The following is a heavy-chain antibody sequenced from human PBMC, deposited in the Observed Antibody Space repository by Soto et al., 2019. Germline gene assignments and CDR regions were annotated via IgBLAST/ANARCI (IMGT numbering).Heavy chain of an antibody. V-gene: IGHV3-30*04. Sequence: VQLVESEGGVVQPGRSLRLSCSASGFTFSNYSMHWVRQAPAKGLEWVAVISDDGNNNFYADSVKGRFTISRDNSRNTLYLHMNSLRPEDTAVYHCARDSSSAPFDYWGQGTLVTVSS. CDR1: GFTFSNYS. J-gene: IGHJ4*02. D-gene: IGHD6-6*01. CDR3: ARDSSSAPFDY. CDR2: ISDDGNNN.